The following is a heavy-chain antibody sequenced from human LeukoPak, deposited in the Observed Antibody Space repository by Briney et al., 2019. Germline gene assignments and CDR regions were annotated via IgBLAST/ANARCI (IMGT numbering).Heavy chain of an antibody. CDR1: GYTFTGYY. CDR3: ARARLSGGSGSYSHAFDI. J-gene: IGHJ3*02. Sequence: ASVKVSCKASGYTFTGYYMHWVRQAPGQGLEWMGWINPNSGGTNYAQKFQGRVTMTRDTSISTAYMELSRLRSDDTAVYYCARARLSGGSGSYSHAFDIWGQGTIVTVSS. D-gene: IGHD3-10*01. V-gene: IGHV1-2*02. CDR2: INPNSGGT.